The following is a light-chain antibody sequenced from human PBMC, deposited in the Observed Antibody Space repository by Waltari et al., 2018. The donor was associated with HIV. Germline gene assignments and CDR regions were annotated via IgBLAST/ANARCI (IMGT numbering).Light chain of an antibody. CDR3: ATWDDSLNGWA. Sequence: QSVMTQPPPASGTPGQGVTISCSGSKSNIGDNYVYRYQQLPGKAPKLLIETNNQRPAGVPDRFSGSKSGTSASLAISGLRSDDEADYYCATWDDSLNGWAFGGGTKLTVL. V-gene: IGLV1-47*01. CDR1: KSNIGDNY. CDR2: TNN. J-gene: IGLJ3*02.